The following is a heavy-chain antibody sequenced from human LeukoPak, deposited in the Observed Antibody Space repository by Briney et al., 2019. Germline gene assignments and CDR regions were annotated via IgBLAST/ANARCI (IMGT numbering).Heavy chain of an antibody. D-gene: IGHD1-1*01. CDR1: GGSISSGGYS. Sequence: SETLSLTCTVSGGSISSGGYSWSWIRQHPGKGLEWIGYIYYSGSTYYNPSLKSRVTISVDTSKNQFSLKLSSVTAADTAVYYCARGPWNASLGYWGQGTLVTVSS. J-gene: IGHJ4*02. CDR3: ARGPWNASLGY. CDR2: IYYSGST. V-gene: IGHV4-31*03.